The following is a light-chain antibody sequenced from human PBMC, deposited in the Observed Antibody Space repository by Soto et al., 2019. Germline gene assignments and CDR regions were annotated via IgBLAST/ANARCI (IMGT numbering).Light chain of an antibody. J-gene: IGKJ4*01. Sequence: EIVMTQSPSTLSVSPGDRATVSCRASQSVSSTLAWYQQKPGQAPRLLIYGASTMATGIPARFSGSGSGTEFTLTISSLQSEDFAVYYCQQYNNWPRTFGRGTKVEIK. V-gene: IGKV3-15*01. CDR1: QSVSST. CDR2: GAS. CDR3: QQYNNWPRT.